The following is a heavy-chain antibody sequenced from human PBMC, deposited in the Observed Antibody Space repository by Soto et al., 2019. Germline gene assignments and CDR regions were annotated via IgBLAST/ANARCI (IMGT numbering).Heavy chain of an antibody. V-gene: IGHV1-3*01. D-gene: IGHD2-15*01. CDR3: ASAAPYCSGGSCYEFDY. CDR1: GYTFTSYA. Sequence: QVPLVQSGAEVKKPGASVKVSCKASGYTFTSYAMHWVRQAPGQRLEWMGWINAGNGNTKYSQKFQGRVTITRDTSASTAYMELSSLRSEDTAVYYCASAAPYCSGGSCYEFDYWGQGTLVTVSS. CDR2: INAGNGNT. J-gene: IGHJ4*02.